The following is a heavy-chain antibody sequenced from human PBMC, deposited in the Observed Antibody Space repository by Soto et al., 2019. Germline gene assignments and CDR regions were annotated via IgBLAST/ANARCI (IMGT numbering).Heavy chain of an antibody. Sequence: GGSLRLSCAASGFTLSSYSMSWVRQAPGKGLEWVSYISTSSSTIYYADSVKGRFTISRDNAKNSLYLQMNSLRDEDTAVYYCARAGLGIGYYYYYGMDVWGQGTTVTVSS. CDR3: ARAGLGIGYYYYYGMDV. V-gene: IGHV3-48*02. CDR1: GFTLSSYS. CDR2: ISTSSSTI. J-gene: IGHJ6*02. D-gene: IGHD7-27*01.